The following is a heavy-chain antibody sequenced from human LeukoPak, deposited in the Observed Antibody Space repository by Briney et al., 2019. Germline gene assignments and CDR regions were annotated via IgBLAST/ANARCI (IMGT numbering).Heavy chain of an antibody. J-gene: IGHJ4*02. CDR3: ARLTGFIRVYYGSGSYVFDY. V-gene: IGHV4-38-2*02. CDR2: IYYSGST. D-gene: IGHD3-10*01. CDR1: GYSISSGYY. Sequence: SETLSLTCTVSGYSISSGYYWGWIRQPPGKGLEWIGSIYYSGSTYYNPSLKSRVTISVDTSKNQFSLKLSSVTAADTAVYYCARLTGFIRVYYGSGSYVFDYWGQGTLVTVSS.